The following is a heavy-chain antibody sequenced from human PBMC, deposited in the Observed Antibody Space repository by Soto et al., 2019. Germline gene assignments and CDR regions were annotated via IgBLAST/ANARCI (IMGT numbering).Heavy chain of an antibody. CDR3: AHRQTYCGGNCYSGFDY. V-gene: IGHV2-5*02. J-gene: IGHJ4*02. CDR2: IYWDDDK. D-gene: IGHD2-21*02. Sequence: QITLKESGPTLVKPTQTLTLTCTFSGFSLSTSGVGVGWIRQPPGKALGWLALIYWDDDKRYSPSLKSRLPITKDTSKNQVVLTMTNMDPVDTATYYCAHRQTYCGGNCYSGFDYWGQGTLVTVSS. CDR1: GFSLSTSGVG.